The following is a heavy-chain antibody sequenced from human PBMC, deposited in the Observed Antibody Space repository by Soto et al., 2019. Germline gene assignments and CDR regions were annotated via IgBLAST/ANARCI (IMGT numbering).Heavy chain of an antibody. CDR1: GDSINSRGYY. CDR2: IHYSGST. D-gene: IGHD6-6*01. CDR3: AAPRYYYYFMGV. V-gene: IGHV4-31*03. J-gene: IGHJ6*03. Sequence: QVQLQESGPGLVRPSETLSLTCTVSGDSINSRGYYWSWIRQHPGKGLEWIGYIHYSGSTSYNPSLKRRLTISVDTSQNQFSLRLSSVTAADTAVYFCAAPRYYYYFMGVWGEGTAVTVSS.